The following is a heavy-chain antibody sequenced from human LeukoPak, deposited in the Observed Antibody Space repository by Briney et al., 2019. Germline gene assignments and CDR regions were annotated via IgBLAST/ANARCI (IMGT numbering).Heavy chain of an antibody. CDR2: IYDSGAT. CDR1: GSMSNHF. J-gene: IGHJ4*02. D-gene: IGHD6-13*01. V-gene: IGHV4-59*11. Sequence: SETLSLTCTVFGSMSNHFWSWIRQPPGKGLEWIGYIYDSGATDYNPSLKSRVTMSVDTSKNQFSLKLSSVTAADTAVYYCARERDTYSSSWYPDYWGQGTLVTVSS. CDR3: ARERDTYSSSWYPDY.